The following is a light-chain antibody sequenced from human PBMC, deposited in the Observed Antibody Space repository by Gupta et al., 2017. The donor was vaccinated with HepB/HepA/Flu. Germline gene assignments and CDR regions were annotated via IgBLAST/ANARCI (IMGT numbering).Light chain of an antibody. CDR2: RDG. Sequence: SYELTQPHSISVALGQTARIICVGNKIGNKNVHWYQQKPGQAPILIIYRDGNRPSGIPERYSGSNSGNTATLTISSAQAGDEADCYCQVWDSSTAVFGTGTKVTVL. CDR3: QVWDSSTAV. J-gene: IGLJ1*01. CDR1: KIGNKN. V-gene: IGLV3-9*01.